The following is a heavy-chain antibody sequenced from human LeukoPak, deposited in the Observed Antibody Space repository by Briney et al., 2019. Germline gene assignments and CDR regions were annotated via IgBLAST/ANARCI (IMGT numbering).Heavy chain of an antibody. Sequence: GRSLRLSCAASGFTFSSYAMHWVRQAPGKGLEWVAVISYDGSNKYYADSVKGRFIISRDNSKNTLYLQMNSLRAEDTAVYYCARSEGALALDYWGQGTLVTVSS. CDR1: GFTFSSYA. CDR2: ISYDGSNK. V-gene: IGHV3-30-3*01. D-gene: IGHD4/OR15-4a*01. CDR3: ARSEGALALDY. J-gene: IGHJ4*02.